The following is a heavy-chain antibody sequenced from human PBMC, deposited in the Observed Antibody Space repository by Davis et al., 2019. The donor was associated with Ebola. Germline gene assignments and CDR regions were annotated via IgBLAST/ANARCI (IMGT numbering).Heavy chain of an antibody. J-gene: IGHJ6*02. CDR2: ISYDGSNK. Sequence: GESLKISCAASGFTFSSYAMHWVRQAPGKGLEWVAVISYDGSNKYYADSVKGRFTISRDNSKNTLYLQMNSLRAEDTAVYYCARDSGRSGWLRVYYYYYGMDVWGQGTTVTVSS. V-gene: IGHV3-30-3*01. CDR3: ARDSGRSGWLRVYYYYYGMDV. D-gene: IGHD6-19*01. CDR1: GFTFSSYA.